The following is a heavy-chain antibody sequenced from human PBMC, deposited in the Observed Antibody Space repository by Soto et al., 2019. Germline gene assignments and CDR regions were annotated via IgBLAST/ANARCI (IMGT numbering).Heavy chain of an antibody. V-gene: IGHV4-30-4*01. CDR3: ARRYGTCFDY. J-gene: IGHJ4*02. Sequence: SETLSLTCTVSGGSMSSGIYYWSWIRQPPGKGLECIGFTSYSGTTYYNTSLWSRVSMSVDTSKNQFSLKLSSVTAADTAAYYCARRYGTCFDYWGQGTLVTVSS. D-gene: IGHD5-18*01. CDR1: GGSMSSGIYY. CDR2: TSYSGTT.